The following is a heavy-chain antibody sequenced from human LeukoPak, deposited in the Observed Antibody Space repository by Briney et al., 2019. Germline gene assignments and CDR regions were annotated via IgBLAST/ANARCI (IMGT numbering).Heavy chain of an antibody. CDR1: GFTFSDYC. J-gene: IGHJ4*02. V-gene: IGHV3-11*04. CDR3: ARSRIAAASPVGY. Sequence: PGGSLRLSCAASGFTFSDYCMSWIRQAPGKGLEWVAYISSSGSTIYYADSVKGRFTISRDNAKNSLYLQMNSLRAEDTAVYYCARSRIAAASPVGYWGQGTLVTVSS. CDR2: ISSSGSTI. D-gene: IGHD6-13*01.